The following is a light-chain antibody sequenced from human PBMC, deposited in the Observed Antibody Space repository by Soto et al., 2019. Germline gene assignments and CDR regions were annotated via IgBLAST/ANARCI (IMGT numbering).Light chain of an antibody. J-gene: IGLJ2*01. CDR3: SSYTSSDTLV. Sequence: QSVLTQPPSASGSPGQSITISCTGTTSDVGLYNYVSWYQQHPGKAPKLMISEVSNRPSGVSNRFSGSKSGNTASLTISGLQAEDEADYYCSSYTSSDTLVFGAGTKLTVL. CDR2: EVS. V-gene: IGLV2-14*01. CDR1: TSDVGLYNY.